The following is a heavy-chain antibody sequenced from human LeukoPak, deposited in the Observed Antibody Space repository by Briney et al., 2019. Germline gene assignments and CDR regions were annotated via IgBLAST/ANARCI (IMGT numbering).Heavy chain of an antibody. CDR2: INHSGST. CDR3: AKDGANYFDY. J-gene: IGHJ4*02. CDR1: GGSFSGYY. D-gene: IGHD3-16*01. Sequence: PSETLSLTCAVYGGSFSGYYWSWIRQPPGEGLEWIGEINHSGSTNYNPSLKSRVTISVDTSKNQFSLKLNSVTAADTAVYYCAKDGANYFDYWGQGTLVTVSS. V-gene: IGHV4-34*01.